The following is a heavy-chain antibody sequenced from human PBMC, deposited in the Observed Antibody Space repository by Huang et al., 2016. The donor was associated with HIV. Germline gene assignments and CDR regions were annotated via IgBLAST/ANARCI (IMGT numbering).Heavy chain of an antibody. CDR1: GVTFSSYA. V-gene: IGHV1-69*13. CDR3: ARGVWGRPSEGFDYGETTGYYFDY. D-gene: IGHD4-17*01. Sequence: QVQLVQSGAEVKKPGSSVKVSCKASGVTFSSYAVSWVRQAPGQGLEWMGGVMPSLGTANYAQKFQGRVTITADESTSTADMELSSLRSDDTAVYYCARGVWGRPSEGFDYGETTGYYFDYWGQGTLVTVSS. J-gene: IGHJ4*02. CDR2: VMPSLGTA.